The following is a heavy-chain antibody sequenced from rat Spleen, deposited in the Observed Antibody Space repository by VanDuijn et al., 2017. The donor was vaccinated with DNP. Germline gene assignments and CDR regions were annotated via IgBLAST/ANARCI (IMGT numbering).Heavy chain of an antibody. J-gene: IGHJ4*01. CDR2: ISYDDSRT. V-gene: IGHV5-7*01. CDR1: GFTFSDYY. CDR3: ARHDYSSWNDYYAMDA. D-gene: IGHD1-3*01. Sequence: EVQLVESGGDLVQSGRSLKLSCAASGFTFSDYYMAWVRQAPKKGLEWVATISYDDSRTYYRDSVKGRFSLSRDHAKNTLYLQMDSLRSEDTATYYCARHDYSSWNDYYAMDAWGQGTSVTVSS.